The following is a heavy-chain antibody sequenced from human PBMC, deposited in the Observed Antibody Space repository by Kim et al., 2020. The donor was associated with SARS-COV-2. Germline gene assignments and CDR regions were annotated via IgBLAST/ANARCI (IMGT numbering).Heavy chain of an antibody. Sequence: ASVKVSCKASGYTFSKNGIDWVRQAPGERLEWMGWINSGDGNTEYSEKFYDRLTITRDTSASASYLELSRLTSEDSGVYYCARGGPFSGSVSQFYYWGQG. CDR1: GYTFSKNG. V-gene: IGHV1-3*04. J-gene: IGHJ4*02. D-gene: IGHD4-17*01. CDR2: INSGDGNT. CDR3: ARGGPFSGSVSQFYY.